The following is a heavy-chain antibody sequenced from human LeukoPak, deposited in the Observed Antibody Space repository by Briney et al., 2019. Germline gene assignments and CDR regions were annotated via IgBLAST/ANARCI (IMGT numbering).Heavy chain of an antibody. CDR3: ARGEAIVGSY. CDR1: GYTFTTYD. Sequence: ASVKVSCKASGYTFTTYDFNWVRQAPGQGLEWLGWLSPTSGNTGYAQKFQGRVTMTRDTSTSTVYMELSSLTSDDTAVYYCARGEAIVGSYWGQGTLVTVSS. D-gene: IGHD1-26*01. V-gene: IGHV1-8*01. CDR2: LSPTSGNT. J-gene: IGHJ4*02.